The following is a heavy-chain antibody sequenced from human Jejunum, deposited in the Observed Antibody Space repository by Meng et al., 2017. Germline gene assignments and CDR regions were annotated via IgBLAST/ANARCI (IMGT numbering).Heavy chain of an antibody. Sequence: GPLQGSGPALEKPPEPLSFTSAVSGGSIESNNWWTWIRQPPGQGLEWIGEVYHSGSTHYNPSLQSRVTISIDNSKNRFSLSLNSVTAADTAIYYCARADYVRYFDLWGRGTLVTVSS. CDR3: ARADYVRYFDL. J-gene: IGHJ2*01. V-gene: IGHV4-4*03. CDR2: VYHSGST. CDR1: GGSIESNNW. D-gene: IGHD3-10*02.